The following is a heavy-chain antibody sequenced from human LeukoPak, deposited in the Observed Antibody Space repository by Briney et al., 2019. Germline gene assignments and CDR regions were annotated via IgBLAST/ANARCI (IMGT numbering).Heavy chain of an antibody. D-gene: IGHD4-11*01. V-gene: IGHV1-46*01. CDR3: ARDPTTQTFDY. CDR2: INPSGGST. CDR1: GYTFTSYF. Sequence: GASVKVSCKASGYTFTSYFMHWVRQAPGQGLDWMGIINPSGGSTSYAQKFQGRVTMTRDTSTSTVYMELSSLRSEDTAVYYCARDPTTQTFDYWGQGTLVTVSS. J-gene: IGHJ4*02.